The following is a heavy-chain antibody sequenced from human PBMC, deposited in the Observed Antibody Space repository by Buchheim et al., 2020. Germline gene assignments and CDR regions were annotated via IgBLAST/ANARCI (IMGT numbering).Heavy chain of an antibody. V-gene: IGHV1-46*01. CDR1: GYTFTRNY. Sequence: QVQLVQSGAEVKKPGASVKLSCKASGYTFTRNYIHWVRQAPGQGLEWMGIINPSDGSTKYAQKFQGRVSMTRDTSTSTVYMELSSLRSEDTAVYYCARPYYYGMDVWGQGTT. CDR3: ARPYYYGMDV. CDR2: INPSDGST. J-gene: IGHJ6*02.